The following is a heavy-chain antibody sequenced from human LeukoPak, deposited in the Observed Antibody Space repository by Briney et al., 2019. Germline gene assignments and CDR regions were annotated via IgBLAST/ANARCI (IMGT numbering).Heavy chain of an antibody. Sequence: SETLSLTCTFSVGSISSYYWSWIRQPPGKGLEWIGYIYYSGSTNYNPSLKSRVTISVDTSKNQFSLKLSSVIAADTAVYYCARLSSGLGYWGQGTLVTVSS. CDR2: IYYSGST. J-gene: IGHJ4*02. CDR1: VGSISSYY. D-gene: IGHD6-19*01. V-gene: IGHV4-59*08. CDR3: ARLSSGLGY.